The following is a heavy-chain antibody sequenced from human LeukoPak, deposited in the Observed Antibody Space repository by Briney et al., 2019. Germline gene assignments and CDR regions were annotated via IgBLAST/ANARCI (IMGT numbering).Heavy chain of an antibody. CDR2: IKQDGSEK. J-gene: IGHJ4*02. CDR1: GFTFSSYW. D-gene: IGHD3-22*01. Sequence: GGSLRLSCAASGFTFSSYWMSWVRQAPGKGLEWVANIKQDGSEKYYVDSVKGRFTISRDNAKNSLYLQMNSLGAEDTAVYYCAKGHDSSGYYEYYFDYWGQGTLVTVSS. V-gene: IGHV3-7*01. CDR3: AKGHDSSGYYEYYFDY.